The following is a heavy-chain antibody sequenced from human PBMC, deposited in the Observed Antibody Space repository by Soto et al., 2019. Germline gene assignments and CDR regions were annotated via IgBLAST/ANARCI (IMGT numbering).Heavy chain of an antibody. D-gene: IGHD6-13*01. Sequence: EVQLVESGGGLVKPGGSLRLSCAASGFTFSNYTMNWVRQAPEKGLEWVSCISSSSYLYYADSVKGRFTISRDDAKNSLYLQMDSLRAEDTAMYYCARSSPFDYWGQGALVTVSS. CDR1: GFTFSNYT. J-gene: IGHJ4*02. CDR3: ARSSPFDY. CDR2: ISSSSYL. V-gene: IGHV3-21*01.